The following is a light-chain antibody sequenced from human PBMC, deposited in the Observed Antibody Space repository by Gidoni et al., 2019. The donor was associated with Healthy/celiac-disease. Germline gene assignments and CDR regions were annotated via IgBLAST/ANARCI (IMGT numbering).Light chain of an antibody. Sequence: IVLTQSPATLSLSPGARATLSCRASQSVSSYLAWYQQKPGQAPRLLIYDASNRATGIPARFSGSGSGTDFTLTISSLEPEDFAVYYCQQRSNWPRTFGGGTKVEIK. CDR2: DAS. CDR3: QQRSNWPRT. CDR1: QSVSSY. V-gene: IGKV3-11*01. J-gene: IGKJ4*01.